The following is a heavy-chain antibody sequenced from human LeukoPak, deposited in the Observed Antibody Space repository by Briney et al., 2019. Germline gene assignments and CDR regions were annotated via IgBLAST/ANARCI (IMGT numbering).Heavy chain of an antibody. CDR3: AKVALSDYYDSSGYYRYFDY. CDR2: ISWNSGSI. Sequence: GGSLRLSCAASGFTFDDYAMHWVRQAPGKGLEWVSGISWNSGSIGYADSVKGRFTISRDNAKNSLYLQMNSLRAEDTALYYCAKVALSDYYDSSGYYRYFDYWGQGTLVTVSS. V-gene: IGHV3-9*01. D-gene: IGHD3-22*01. CDR1: GFTFDDYA. J-gene: IGHJ4*02.